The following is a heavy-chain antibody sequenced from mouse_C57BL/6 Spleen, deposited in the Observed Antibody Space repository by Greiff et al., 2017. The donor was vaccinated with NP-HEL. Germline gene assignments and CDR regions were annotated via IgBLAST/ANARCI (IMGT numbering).Heavy chain of an antibody. D-gene: IGHD4-1*01. CDR1: GYTFTSYW. CDR2: IDPSDSYT. V-gene: IGHV1-50*01. J-gene: IGHJ3*01. Sequence: QVQLQQPGAELVKPGASVKLSCKASGYTFTSYWMQWVKQRPGQGLEWIGEIDPSDSYTNYNQKFKGKATLTVDTSSSTAYMQLSSLTSEDSAVYYCAREGLGTYWGQGTLVTVSA. CDR3: AREGLGTY.